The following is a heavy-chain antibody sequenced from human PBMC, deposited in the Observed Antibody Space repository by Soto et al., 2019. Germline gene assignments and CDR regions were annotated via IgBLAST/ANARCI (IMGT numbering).Heavy chain of an antibody. J-gene: IGHJ5*02. CDR2: IIPILGIA. CDR1: GGTFSSYT. CDR3: ARDCIPRSGYSGYEVGQNNWFDP. Sequence: QVQLVQSGAEVKKPGSSVKVSCKASGGTFSSYTISWVRQAPGQGLEWMGRIIPILGIANYAQKFQGRVTITADKSTSTAYMELSSLRSEDTAVYYCARDCIPRSGYSGYEVGQNNWFDPWGQGTLVTVSS. D-gene: IGHD5-12*01. V-gene: IGHV1-69*08.